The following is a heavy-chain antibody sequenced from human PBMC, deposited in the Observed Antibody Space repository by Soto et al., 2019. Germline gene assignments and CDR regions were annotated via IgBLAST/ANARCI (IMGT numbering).Heavy chain of an antibody. V-gene: IGHV5-10-1*01. CDR2: IDPSDSYT. J-gene: IGHJ6*02. D-gene: IGHD6-19*01. CDR1: GYSFTSYW. CDR3: ARPGIAVAGTDYYYGMDV. Sequence: PGESLKISCKGSGYSFTSYWISWVRQMPGKGLEWMGRIDPSDSYTNYSPSFQGHVTISADKSISTAYLQWSSLKASDTAMYYCARPGIAVAGTDYYYGMDVWGQGTTVTVSS.